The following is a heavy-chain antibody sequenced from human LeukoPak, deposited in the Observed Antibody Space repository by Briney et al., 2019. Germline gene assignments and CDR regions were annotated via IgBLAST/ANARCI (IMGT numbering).Heavy chain of an antibody. CDR3: ARHHGIDFWSGYNPWSPFDP. CDR2: INHSGST. V-gene: IGHV4-34*01. J-gene: IGHJ5*02. D-gene: IGHD3-3*01. Sequence: SSETLSLTCAVYGGSFSGYYWSWIRQPPGKGLEWIGEINHSGSTNYNPSLKSRVTISVDTSKNQFSLKLSSVTAADTAVYYCARHHGIDFWSGYNPWSPFDPWGQGTLVTVSS. CDR1: GGSFSGYY.